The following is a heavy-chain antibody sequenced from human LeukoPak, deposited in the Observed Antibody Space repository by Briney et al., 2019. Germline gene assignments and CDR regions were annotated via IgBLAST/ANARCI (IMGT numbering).Heavy chain of an antibody. CDR3: ARENPTIDYGGNSGFDY. J-gene: IGHJ4*02. V-gene: IGHV4-39*02. CDR1: GGSISSSSYY. CDR2: IYYSGST. Sequence: SETLSLTCTVSGGSISSSSYYWGWIRQPPGKGLEWIGSIYYSGSTYYNPSLKSRVTISVDTSKNQFSLKLSSVTAADTAVYYCARENPTIDYGGNSGFDYWGQGTLVTVSS. D-gene: IGHD4-23*01.